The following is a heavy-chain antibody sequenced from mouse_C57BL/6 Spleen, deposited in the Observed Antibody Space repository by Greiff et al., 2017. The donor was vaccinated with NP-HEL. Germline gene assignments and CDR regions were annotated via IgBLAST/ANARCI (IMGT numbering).Heavy chain of an antibody. CDR3: AKGYYFDY. CDR1: GYTFTDYN. Sequence: VQLKESGPELVKPGASVKMSCKASGYTFTDYNMHWVKQSHGKSLEWIGYINPNNGGTSYNQKFKGKATLTVNKSSSTAYMELRSLTSEDCAVYYCAKGYYFDYWGQGTTLTVSS. CDR2: INPNNGGT. J-gene: IGHJ2*01. V-gene: IGHV1-22*01. D-gene: IGHD3-3*01.